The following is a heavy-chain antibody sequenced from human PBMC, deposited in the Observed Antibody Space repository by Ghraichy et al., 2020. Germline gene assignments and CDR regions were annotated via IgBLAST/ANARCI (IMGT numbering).Heavy chain of an antibody. D-gene: IGHD3-22*01. CDR2: ISAYNGNT. CDR3: ARNLRRLYHYYDSSGYYRSAFDI. Sequence: ASVKVSCKASGYTFTSYGISWVRQAPGQGLEWMGWISAYNGNTNYAQKLQGRVTMTTDTSTSTAYMELRSLRSDDTAVYYCARNLRRLYHYYDSSGYYRSAFDIWGQGTMVTVSS. CDR1: GYTFTSYG. J-gene: IGHJ3*02. V-gene: IGHV1-18*01.